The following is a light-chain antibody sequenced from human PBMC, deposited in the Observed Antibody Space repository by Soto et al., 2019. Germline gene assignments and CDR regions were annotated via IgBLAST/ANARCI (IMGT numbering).Light chain of an antibody. CDR2: SNN. CDR1: SSNIGSNT. V-gene: IGLV1-44*01. CDR3: AAWDDRLNGVV. Sequence: QSVLTQPPSASGTPGQRVTISRSGTSSNIGSNTVNWYQQLPGTAPKLLLYSNNQRPSGVPDRFSGSKSGTSASMAISGLQCEDEADYYCAAWDDRLNGVVFGGGTQLTVL. J-gene: IGLJ2*01.